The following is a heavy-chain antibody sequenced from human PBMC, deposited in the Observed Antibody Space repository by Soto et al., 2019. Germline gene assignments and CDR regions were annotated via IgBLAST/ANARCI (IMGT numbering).Heavy chain of an antibody. CDR1: GGSITNTDW. J-gene: IGHJ4*02. Sequence: QVQLQESGPGLVKPSGTLSLTCAVSGGSITNTDWWTWVRQPPGMGLEWVGDISLSGNTNYNPSPEGRAAISLDKSRNQFSLILNSVTAADTAVYYCASRGSSGPFWGQGTLVTVSS. CDR2: ISLSGNT. D-gene: IGHD3-22*01. CDR3: ASRGSSGPF. V-gene: IGHV4-4*02.